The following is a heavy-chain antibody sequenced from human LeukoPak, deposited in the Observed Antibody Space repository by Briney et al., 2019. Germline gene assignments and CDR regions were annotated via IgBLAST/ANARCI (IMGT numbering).Heavy chain of an antibody. J-gene: IGHJ4*02. V-gene: IGHV5-51*01. CDR3: ARHHGANYDILTGHFDY. CDR1: GYSFTSYW. D-gene: IGHD3-9*01. Sequence: GESLKISCKGSGYSFTSYWIGWVRQMPGKGLEWMGIIYPGDSDTRYSPSFQGQVTISADKSISTAYLQWSSLKASDTAMYHCARHHGANYDILTGHFDYWGQGTLVTVSS. CDR2: IYPGDSDT.